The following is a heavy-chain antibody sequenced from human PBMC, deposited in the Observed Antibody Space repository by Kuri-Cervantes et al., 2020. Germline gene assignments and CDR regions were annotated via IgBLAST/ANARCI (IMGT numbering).Heavy chain of an antibody. CDR1: GGSFSNYY. V-gene: IGHV4-59*01. J-gene: IGHJ4*02. CDR2: ISYTGST. Sequence: SQTLSLTWAIPGGSFSNYYLTWIRQPPGKGLEGIGYISYTGSTNYNPSLKSRVTISIDTSKNQFSLRLNTVTAADTAVYYCAGDSGWYGAVGFSEKWGQGTLVTVSS. CDR3: AGDSGWYGAVGFSEK. D-gene: IGHD6-19*01.